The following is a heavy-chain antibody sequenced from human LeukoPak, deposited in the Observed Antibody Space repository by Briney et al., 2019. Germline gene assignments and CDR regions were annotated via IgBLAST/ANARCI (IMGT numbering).Heavy chain of an antibody. V-gene: IGHV4-59*02. CDR1: GGSVSNYY. Sequence: SETLSLTCTVSGGSVSNYYWSWIRQSPGKGLEWIGYIYYTETSYNPSLKSRVTISADTSKNQFALKLYSVTAADTAVYYCATRKLGNDYWGQGTLVTVSS. D-gene: IGHD7-27*01. CDR2: IYYTET. J-gene: IGHJ4*02. CDR3: ATRKLGNDY.